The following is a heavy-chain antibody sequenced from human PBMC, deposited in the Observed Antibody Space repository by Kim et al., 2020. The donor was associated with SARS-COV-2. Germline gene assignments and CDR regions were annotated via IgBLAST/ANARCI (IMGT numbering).Heavy chain of an antibody. CDR1: GGSISSSSYY. Sequence: SETLSLTCTVSGGSISSSSYYWGWIRQPPGKGLEWIGSIYYSGSTYYNPSLKSRVTISVDTSKNQFSLKLSSVTAADTAVYYCARHHRGLLHPYYFDYWGQGTLVTVSS. CDR2: IYYSGST. J-gene: IGHJ4*02. CDR3: ARHHRGLLHPYYFDY. V-gene: IGHV4-39*01. D-gene: IGHD2-15*01.